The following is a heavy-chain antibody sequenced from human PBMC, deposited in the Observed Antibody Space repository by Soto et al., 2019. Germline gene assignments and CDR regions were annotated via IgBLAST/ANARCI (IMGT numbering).Heavy chain of an antibody. Sequence: GASVKVSCKASGYTFTSYYMHWVRQAPGQGLEWMGIINPSGGSTSYAQKFQGRVTMTRDTSTSTVYMELSSLRSEDTAVYYCARGGGYYYYYYYYGMDVWGQGITVTVSS. D-gene: IGHD3-22*01. CDR3: ARGGGYYYYYYYYGMDV. CDR2: INPSGGST. V-gene: IGHV1-46*01. CDR1: GYTFTSYY. J-gene: IGHJ6*02.